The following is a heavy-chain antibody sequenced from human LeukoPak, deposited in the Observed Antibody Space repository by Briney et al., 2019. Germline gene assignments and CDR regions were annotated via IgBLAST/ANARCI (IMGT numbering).Heavy chain of an antibody. CDR2: INPSGGST. J-gene: IGHJ5*02. CDR1: GYTFTSYY. CDR3: AREALSIAETNWFDP. D-gene: IGHD6-6*01. Sequence: GASVTVSCKASGYTFTSYYMHWVRQAPGQGLEWMGIINPSGGSTSYAQKFQGRVTMTRDMSTSTVYMELSSLRSEDTAVYYCAREALSIAETNWFDPWGQGTLVTVSS. V-gene: IGHV1-46*01.